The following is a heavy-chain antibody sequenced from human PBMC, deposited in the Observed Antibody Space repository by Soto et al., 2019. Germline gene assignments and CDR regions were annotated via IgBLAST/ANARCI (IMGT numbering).Heavy chain of an antibody. Sequence: QVQLQESGPGLVKPSETLSLTCTVSGGSISRYYWSWIRQPPGKGLEWIGYIYYSGSTNYNPSLKSRVTISVDTSKNQFSLKLSSVTAADTAVYYCARRGYSYGVDAFDIWGQGTMVTVSS. CDR3: ARRGYSYGVDAFDI. CDR2: IYYSGST. CDR1: GGSISRYY. J-gene: IGHJ3*02. D-gene: IGHD5-18*01. V-gene: IGHV4-59*01.